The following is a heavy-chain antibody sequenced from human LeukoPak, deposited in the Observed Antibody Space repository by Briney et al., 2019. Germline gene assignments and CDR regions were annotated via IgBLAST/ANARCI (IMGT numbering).Heavy chain of an antibody. D-gene: IGHD3-9*01. CDR2: ISYDGSNK. Sequence: GRSLRLSCAASGFTFSSYAMHWVRQAPGKGLEWVAVISYDGSNKYYADSVKGRFTISRDNSKNTLYLQMNSLRAEDTAVYYCARGDYYDILTGYPCYFDYWGQGTLVTVSS. V-gene: IGHV3-30-3*01. J-gene: IGHJ4*02. CDR1: GFTFSSYA. CDR3: ARGDYYDILTGYPCYFDY.